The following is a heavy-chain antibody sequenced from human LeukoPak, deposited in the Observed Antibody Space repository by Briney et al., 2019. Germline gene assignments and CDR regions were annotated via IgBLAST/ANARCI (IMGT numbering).Heavy chain of an antibody. V-gene: IGHV1-2*02. J-gene: IGHJ4*02. CDR3: ATYRYDFWSGYYSLDY. CDR2: INPNSGGT. D-gene: IGHD3-3*01. Sequence: ASVKVSCKASGYTFTGYYIHWVRQAPGQGLEWMGWINPNSGGTNYAQKFQGRVTMTRDTSIRTAYMEVSRLRFDDTAVYYCATYRYDFWSGYYSLDYWGQGTLVTVSS. CDR1: GYTFTGYY.